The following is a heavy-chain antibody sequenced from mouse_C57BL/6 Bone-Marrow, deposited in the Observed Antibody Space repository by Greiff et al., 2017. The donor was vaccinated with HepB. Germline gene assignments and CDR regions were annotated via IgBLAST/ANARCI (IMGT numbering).Heavy chain of an antibody. CDR2: IYPGDGDT. CDR3: AKERMVTEFAY. D-gene: IGHD2-2*01. V-gene: IGHV1-82*01. CDR1: GYAFSSSW. J-gene: IGHJ3*01. Sequence: QVQLKQSGPELVKPGASVKISCKASGYAFSSSWMNWVKQRPGKGLEWIGRIYPGDGDTNYNGKFKGKATLTADKSSSTAYMQLSSLTSEDSAVYFCAKERMVTEFAYWGQGTLVTVSA.